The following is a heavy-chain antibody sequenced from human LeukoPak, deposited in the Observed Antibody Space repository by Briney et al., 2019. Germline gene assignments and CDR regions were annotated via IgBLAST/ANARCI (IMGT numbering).Heavy chain of an antibody. V-gene: IGHV4-34*01. Sequence: SETLSLTCAVHGVPVSGYYWSWIRQSPGKGLEWIGEIYHSGYTNYNPSLKRRVTISAATSENQLSLRLTSVTAADTAVYYCARMRCGHTDNICYNYWGQGTLVTVSS. CDR2: IYHSGYT. J-gene: IGHJ4*02. D-gene: IGHD2-8*01. CDR3: ARMRCGHTDNICYNY. CDR1: GVPVSGYY.